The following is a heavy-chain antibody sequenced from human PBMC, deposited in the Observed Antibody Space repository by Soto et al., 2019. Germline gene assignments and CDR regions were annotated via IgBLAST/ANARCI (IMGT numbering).Heavy chain of an antibody. CDR1: GYTFTRSY. CDR2: INPSGGST. J-gene: IGHJ5*02. V-gene: IGHV1-46*03. Sequence: QEQLVQSGAEVKKPGASVKVSCKASGYTFTRSYMHWVRQAPGQRLEWMGIINPSGGSTSYAQKFQGRVSMTRDTSTSTVYMELSSLRSEDTAVYYCARDRLSPKNWFDPWGQGTLVTVSS. CDR3: ARDRLSPKNWFDP. D-gene: IGHD3-16*01.